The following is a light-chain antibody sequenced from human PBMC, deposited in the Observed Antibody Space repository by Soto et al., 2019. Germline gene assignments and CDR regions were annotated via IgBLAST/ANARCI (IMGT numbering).Light chain of an antibody. J-gene: IGLJ1*01. Sequence: QSALTQPASVSGSPGQSITISCTGTSSDVGGYNYVSWYQQHPGKGPKFMIYDVSNRPSGVSNRFSGSKSGNTASLTISGLQAEDEADYYCSSYTTSNTRQIVFGTGTKLTVL. CDR3: SSYTTSNTRQIV. CDR2: DVS. CDR1: SSDVGGYNY. V-gene: IGLV2-14*01.